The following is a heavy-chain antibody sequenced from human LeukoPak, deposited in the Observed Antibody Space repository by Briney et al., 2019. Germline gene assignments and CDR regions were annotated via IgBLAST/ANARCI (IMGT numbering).Heavy chain of an antibody. CDR1: GGSISSYY. V-gene: IGHV4-59*01. D-gene: IGHD6-19*01. CDR2: IYYSGST. CDR3: ASSGFIYYYGMDV. J-gene: IGHJ6*04. Sequence: AETLSLTCTVSGGSISSYYWSWIRQPPGKGLEWIGYIYYSGSTSYNPSLKSRVTISVDTSKNQFSLKLSSVTAADTAVYYCASSGFIYYYGMDVWGKGTTVTVSS.